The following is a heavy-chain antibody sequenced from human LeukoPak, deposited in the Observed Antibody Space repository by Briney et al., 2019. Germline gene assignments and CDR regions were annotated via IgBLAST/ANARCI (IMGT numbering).Heavy chain of an antibody. Sequence: GGSLRLSCATSGFTFSTYWMSWVRQAPGKGLEWVANIKRDGSETYYADSVKGRSTIFRDNAKNSLYLQMDSLRVEDTAVYYCANGDGFDYWGQGTLVIVSS. D-gene: IGHD5-24*01. J-gene: IGHJ4*02. CDR1: GFTFSTYW. CDR2: IKRDGSET. V-gene: IGHV3-7*01. CDR3: ANGDGFDY.